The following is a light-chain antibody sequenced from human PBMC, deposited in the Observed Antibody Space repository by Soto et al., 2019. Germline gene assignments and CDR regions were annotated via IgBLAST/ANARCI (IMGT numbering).Light chain of an antibody. Sequence: DIVMTQSPDSLAVSLGERATINCKSSQSVLYSSNNKNYLAWYQQKPGQPPKLLIYWASTRESGVPDRLSGSGAWTDFTLTISSLQAEDVAVYYCQQYYSTPPWTFGQGTKVEIK. CDR3: QQYYSTPPWT. J-gene: IGKJ1*01. CDR2: WAS. CDR1: QSVLYSSNNKNY. V-gene: IGKV4-1*01.